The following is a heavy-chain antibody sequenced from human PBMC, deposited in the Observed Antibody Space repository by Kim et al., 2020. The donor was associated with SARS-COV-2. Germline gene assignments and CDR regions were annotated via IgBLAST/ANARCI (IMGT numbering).Heavy chain of an antibody. Sequence: LSLTCAASGFTFSSYAMHWVRQAPGKGLEWVAVISYDGSNKYYADSVKGRFTISRDNSKNTLYLQMNSLRAEDTAVYYCARDRRYFDWLFQTDYYYG. CDR2: ISYDGSNK. D-gene: IGHD3-9*01. CDR1: GFTFSSYA. CDR3: ARDRRYFDWLFQTDYYYG. V-gene: IGHV3-30*04. J-gene: IGHJ6*01.